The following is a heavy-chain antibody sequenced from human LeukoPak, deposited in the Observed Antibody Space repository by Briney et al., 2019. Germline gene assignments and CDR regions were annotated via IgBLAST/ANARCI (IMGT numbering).Heavy chain of an antibody. Sequence: GGSLRLSCAASRFTFSSYAMSWVRQTPGKGLEWVSHISSSGTTIYYADSVKGRFTISRDNAKNSLYLQMNSLRAEDTAVYYCARGVTTVENWGQGTLVTVSS. CDR1: RFTFSSYA. CDR3: ARGVTTVEN. CDR2: ISSSGTTI. J-gene: IGHJ4*02. V-gene: IGHV3-48*04. D-gene: IGHD4-23*01.